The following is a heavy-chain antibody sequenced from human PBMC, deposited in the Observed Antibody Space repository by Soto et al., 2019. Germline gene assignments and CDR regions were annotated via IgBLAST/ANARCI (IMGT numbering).Heavy chain of an antibody. J-gene: IGHJ6*02. V-gene: IGHV5-51*01. CDR1: GYSFPTFW. D-gene: IGHD3-16*01. Sequence: PGESLKISCKGSGYSFPTFWIAWVRQMPGKGLEWMGVIYPGDSDTRYSPSFQGQVTISADKSISTAYLQWSSLKSSDTAMYYCARSGRNAYYNMDVWGQGTKVTVSS. CDR2: IYPGDSDT. CDR3: ARSGRNAYYNMDV.